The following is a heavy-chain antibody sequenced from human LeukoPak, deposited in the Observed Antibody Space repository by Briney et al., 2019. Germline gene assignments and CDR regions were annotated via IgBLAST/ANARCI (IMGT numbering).Heavy chain of an antibody. Sequence: GQSLKISCQGSGSSFTTYWIGWVRQMPGQGLEWMGIIYPTTSETQYTPPFQGQVTISVDKSTSTAYLQWSSLKASDTAMYYCAWRKYFSTWFEPWGEGTLVTVSS. J-gene: IGHJ5*02. D-gene: IGHD1-14*01. CDR3: AWRKYFSTWFEP. V-gene: IGHV5-51*01. CDR1: GSSFTTYW. CDR2: IYPTTSET.